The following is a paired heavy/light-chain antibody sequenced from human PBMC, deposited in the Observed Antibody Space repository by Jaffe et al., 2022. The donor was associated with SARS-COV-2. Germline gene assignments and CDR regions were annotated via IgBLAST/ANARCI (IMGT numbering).Heavy chain of an antibody. D-gene: IGHD3-16*01. CDR3: AREGRFGGLLEYASDI. Sequence: VESGGDLTQPGGSLRLSCAASRITLASNSMTWVRQAPGKGLEWVAVIDSGGTTHYADFAKGRFTVSRDNFKNTMYLQMNRLTAEDTAIYYCAREGRFGGLLEYASDIWGQGTVVTVSS. J-gene: IGHJ3*02. V-gene: IGHV3-53*01. CDR1: RITLASNS. CDR2: IDSGGTT.
Light chain of an antibody. J-gene: IGKJ1*01. CDR2: KAS. V-gene: IGKV1-5*03. CDR3: QQYSTYPWT. Sequence: DIQMTQSPSTLSASVGDTVTITCRASQTISNWLAWYQQKPGKAPKPLIYKASSLQSEVPSRFSGSGSGTEFTLTVTSLQPDDFATYYCQQYSTYPWTFGRGTKVEIK. CDR1: QTISNW.